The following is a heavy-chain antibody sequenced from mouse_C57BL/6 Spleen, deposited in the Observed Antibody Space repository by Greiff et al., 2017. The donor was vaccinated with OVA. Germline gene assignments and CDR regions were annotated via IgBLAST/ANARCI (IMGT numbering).Heavy chain of an antibody. V-gene: IGHV14-3*01. D-gene: IGHD4-1*01. CDR1: GFNIKNTY. CDR2: IDPANGNN. J-gene: IGHJ4*01. Sequence: EVKVEESVAELVRPGASVKLSCTASGFNIKNTYMHWVKQRPEPGLEWIGRIDPANGNNKYDPKFQGKAIITADTSSNTSYLQLSSLTSEDTAIYYCARVAGTSAMDDWGQGTSVTVSS. CDR3: ARVAGTSAMDD.